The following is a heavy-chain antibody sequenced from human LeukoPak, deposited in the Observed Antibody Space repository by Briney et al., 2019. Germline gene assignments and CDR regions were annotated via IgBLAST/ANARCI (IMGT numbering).Heavy chain of an antibody. Sequence: GASVKVSCKASGYTFTGYYMHWVRRAPGQGLEWMGWINPNSGGTNYAQKFQGRVTMTRDTSISTAYMELSRLRSDDTAVYYCARCSGSCYLNWFDPWGQGTLVTVSS. CDR3: ARCSGSCYLNWFDP. CDR2: INPNSGGT. J-gene: IGHJ5*02. V-gene: IGHV1-2*02. CDR1: GYTFTGYY. D-gene: IGHD2-15*01.